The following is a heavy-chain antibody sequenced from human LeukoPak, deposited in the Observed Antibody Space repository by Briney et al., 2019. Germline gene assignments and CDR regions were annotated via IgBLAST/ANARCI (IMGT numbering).Heavy chain of an antibody. D-gene: IGHD4-17*01. CDR2: IRYDGSNK. CDR3: ARCPGNNDYGDLLDY. Sequence: GGPLRLSCAASGFTFSSYGMHWVRQAPGKGLEWVAFIRYDGSNKYYADSVKGRFTSSRDNSKNTLYLQMNSLRAEDTAVYYCARCPGNNDYGDLLDYWGQGTLVTVSS. V-gene: IGHV3-30*02. CDR1: GFTFSSYG. J-gene: IGHJ4*02.